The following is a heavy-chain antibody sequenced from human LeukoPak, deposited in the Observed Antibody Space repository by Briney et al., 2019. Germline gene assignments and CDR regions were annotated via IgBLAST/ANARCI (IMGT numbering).Heavy chain of an antibody. J-gene: IGHJ4*02. D-gene: IGHD5-12*01. CDR2: IYTSGST. Sequence: PSETLSLTCTVSGGSISSYYWSWIRQPAGKGLEWIGRIYTSGSTNYNPSLKSRVTMSVDTSKNQFSLKLSSVTAADTAVNYCARAGSRGLTHENFDYWGQGTLVTVSS. CDR3: ARAGSRGLTHENFDY. CDR1: GGSISSYY. V-gene: IGHV4-4*07.